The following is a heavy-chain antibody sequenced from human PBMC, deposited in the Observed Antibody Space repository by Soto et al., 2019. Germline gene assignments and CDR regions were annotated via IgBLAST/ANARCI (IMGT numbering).Heavy chain of an antibody. CDR3: ARTSAAGKYYYGMDV. J-gene: IGHJ6*02. V-gene: IGHV5-51*01. D-gene: IGHD6-13*01. Sequence: RGESLKISCKGSGCSFTSYWIGWVRQMPGKGLEWMGIIYPGDSDTRYSPSFQGQVTISADKSISTAYLQWSSLKASDTAMYYCARTSAAGKYYYGMDVWGQGTTVTVSS. CDR2: IYPGDSDT. CDR1: GCSFTSYW.